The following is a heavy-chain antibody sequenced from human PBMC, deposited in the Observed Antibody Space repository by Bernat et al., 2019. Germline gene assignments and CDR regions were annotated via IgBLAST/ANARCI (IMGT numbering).Heavy chain of an antibody. Sequence: QVQLVESGGGVVQPGRPLRLSCAASGFTFSNYGMHWVRQAPGKGLEWVAVILYDGSNKHYADSVKGRFTISRDNSKNTLYLQMNSLRGQDTAVYYCAKEEALVTAGRGWFDPWGQGTLVTVSS. CDR2: ILYDGSNK. J-gene: IGHJ5*02. V-gene: IGHV3-30*18. CDR1: GFTFSNYG. D-gene: IGHD2-2*01. CDR3: AKEEALVTAGRGWFDP.